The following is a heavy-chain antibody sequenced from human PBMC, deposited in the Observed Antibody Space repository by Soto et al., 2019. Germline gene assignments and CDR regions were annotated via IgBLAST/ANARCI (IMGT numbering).Heavy chain of an antibody. CDR2: IYYSGST. Sequence: SETLSLTCTVSGGSINRSTHYWGWIRQPPGKGLEWIGSIYYSGSTYYNPSLKSRVTISVDTSKNQFSLKLSSVTAADTAVYYCARLKRGTNWFDPWGQGTLVTVSS. V-gene: IGHV4-39*01. J-gene: IGHJ5*02. CDR3: ARLKRGTNWFDP. D-gene: IGHD3-16*01. CDR1: GGSINRSTHY.